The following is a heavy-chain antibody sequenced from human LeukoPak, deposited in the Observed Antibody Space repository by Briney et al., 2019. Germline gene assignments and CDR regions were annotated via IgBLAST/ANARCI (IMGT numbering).Heavy chain of an antibody. D-gene: IGHD3-22*01. J-gene: IGHJ4*02. CDR3: AKSAYYDSSGFYREYYFDY. CDR2: ISGSGGST. V-gene: IGHV3-23*01. CDR1: RFTFSNYA. Sequence: PGGSLRLSCAASRFTFSNYAMSWVRQAPGKGLEWVSTISGSGGSTYYADFVKGRFTISRDNSKNTLHLQMNSLRAEDTAVYYCAKSAYYDSSGFYREYYFDYWGQGTLVTVSS.